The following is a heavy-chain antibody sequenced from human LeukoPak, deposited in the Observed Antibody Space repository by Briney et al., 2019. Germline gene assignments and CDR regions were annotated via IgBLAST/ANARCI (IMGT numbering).Heavy chain of an antibody. CDR3: ASFIGYYFDY. D-gene: IGHD1-26*01. V-gene: IGHV4-61*01. CDR2: IYYSGDT. CDR1: GGSVSSGNYY. J-gene: IGHJ4*02. Sequence: PSETLSLTCTVSGGSVSSGNYYWSWIRQPPGKGLEWIGYIYYSGDTNYNPSLKGRVTISIDKSKNQFSLKLSSVTAADTAVYYCASFIGYYFDYWGQGTLVTVSS.